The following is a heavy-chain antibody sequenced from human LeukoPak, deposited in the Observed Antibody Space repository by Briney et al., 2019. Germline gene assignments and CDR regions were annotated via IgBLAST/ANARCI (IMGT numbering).Heavy chain of an antibody. V-gene: IGHV4-59*01. D-gene: IGHD4-17*01. J-gene: IGHJ5*02. CDR1: GGSIRGYY. Sequence: SETLSLTCNVSGGSIRGYYWSWIRQPPGKGLEWIGYIYSSGSTNYNPSLKSRVTMSVDTSKNQFSLKVSSVTAADTAVYYCAREMKGDGDYPDAKGSWFDPWGQGTLVTVSS. CDR2: IYSSGST. CDR3: AREMKGDGDYPDAKGSWFDP.